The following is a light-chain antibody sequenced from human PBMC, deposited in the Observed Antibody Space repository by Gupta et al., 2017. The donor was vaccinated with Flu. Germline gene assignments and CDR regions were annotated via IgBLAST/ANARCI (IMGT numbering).Light chain of an antibody. Sequence: QSVLTQPPSVSAAPGQKVTISCSGRSSNIGINYISWYQQPPGEAPKLLIYENNKRPSGIPDRFSGSTSSTSATLGITGLQTGDEADYYCGTWENSLNHARVFGTGTKVTVL. CDR1: SSNIGINY. CDR3: GTWENSLNHARV. CDR2: ENN. J-gene: IGLJ1*01. V-gene: IGLV1-51*02.